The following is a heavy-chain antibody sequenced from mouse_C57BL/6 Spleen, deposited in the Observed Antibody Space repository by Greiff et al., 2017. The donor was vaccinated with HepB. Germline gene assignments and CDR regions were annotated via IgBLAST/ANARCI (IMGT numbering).Heavy chain of an antibody. CDR3: ARWGRYFDV. J-gene: IGHJ1*03. V-gene: IGHV5-17*01. D-gene: IGHD3-3*01. CDR1: GFTFSDYG. CDR2: ISSGSSTI. Sequence: EVQGVESGGGLVKPGGSLKLSCAASGFTFSDYGMHWVRQAPEKGLEWVAYISSGSSTIYYADTVKGRFTISRANAKNTLFLQMTSLRSEDTAMYYCARWGRYFDVWGTGTTVTVSS.